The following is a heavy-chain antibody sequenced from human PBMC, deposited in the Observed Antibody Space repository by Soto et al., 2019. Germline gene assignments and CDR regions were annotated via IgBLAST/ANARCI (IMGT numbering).Heavy chain of an antibody. V-gene: IGHV1-2*02. Sequence: ASVKVSCKASGYTFTGYYMYWVRQAPGQGLEWMGWINPNSGGTNYAQKFQGRVTMTRDTSISTAYMELSRLRSDDTAVYYCARDRCSSTSCYRGIEWFDPWGQGTMVTVSS. J-gene: IGHJ5*02. CDR3: ARDRCSSTSCYRGIEWFDP. CDR1: GYTFTGYY. CDR2: INPNSGGT. D-gene: IGHD2-2*02.